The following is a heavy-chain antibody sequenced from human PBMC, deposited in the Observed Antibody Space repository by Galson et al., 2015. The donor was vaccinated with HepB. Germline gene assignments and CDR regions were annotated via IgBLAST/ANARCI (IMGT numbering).Heavy chain of an antibody. J-gene: IGHJ4*02. CDR1: GFTFSNSG. Sequence: SLRLSCAASGFTFSNSGMHWVRQAPGKGLEWVAFIRFDGSKDYSADSVKGRFTISRDNSKNTLSLQMVSLRPEDTAVYYCAKGTTVIRALDYWGQGTLVTVSS. CDR2: IRFDGSKD. CDR3: AKGTTVIRALDY. V-gene: IGHV3-30*02. D-gene: IGHD4-17*01.